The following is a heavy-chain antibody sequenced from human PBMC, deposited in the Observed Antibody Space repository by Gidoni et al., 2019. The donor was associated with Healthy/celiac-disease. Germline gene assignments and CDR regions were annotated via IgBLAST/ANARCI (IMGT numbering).Heavy chain of an antibody. D-gene: IGHD6-19*01. CDR1: GGTFSSYA. CDR2: IIPIFGKA. CDR3: AREGVAGTPDYYYYGMDV. Sequence: QVQLVQSGAEVKKPGSSVKVSCKASGGTFSSYAISWVRQAPGQGLEWMGGIIPIFGKANYAQKVQGRVTITADKSTSTAYMELSSLRAEDTAVYYCAREGVAGTPDYYYYGMDVWGQGTTVTVSS. J-gene: IGHJ6*02. V-gene: IGHV1-69*06.